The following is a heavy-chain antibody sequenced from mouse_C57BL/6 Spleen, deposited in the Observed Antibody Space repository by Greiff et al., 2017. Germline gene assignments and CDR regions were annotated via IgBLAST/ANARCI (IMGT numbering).Heavy chain of an antibody. V-gene: IGHV1-80*01. Sequence: VQLQQSGAELVKPGASVKISCKASGYAFSSYWMNWVKQRPGKGLEWIGQIYPGDGDTNYNGKFKGKATLTADKSSSTAYMQLSSLTSEDSAVYFCARRGYHGSSYEGFAYWGQGTLVTVSA. CDR2: IYPGDGDT. D-gene: IGHD1-1*01. CDR3: ARRGYHGSSYEGFAY. J-gene: IGHJ3*01. CDR1: GYAFSSYW.